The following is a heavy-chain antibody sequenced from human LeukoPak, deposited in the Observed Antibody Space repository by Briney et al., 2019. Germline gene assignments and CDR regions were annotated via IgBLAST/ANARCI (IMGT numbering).Heavy chain of an antibody. Sequence: PGGALRLSCAASGFNFNNSGMHWVRQAPGKGLEWVAVISFDGKNQHYAGSVKGRFTTSRDNSKNTVYLQMNSLRPGDPAVYYCAKDLPAETKMGGFDFWGQGALVTVSS. J-gene: IGHJ4*02. CDR2: ISFDGKNQ. V-gene: IGHV3-30*18. D-gene: IGHD4-11*01. CDR3: AKDLPAETKMGGFDF. CDR1: GFNFNNSG.